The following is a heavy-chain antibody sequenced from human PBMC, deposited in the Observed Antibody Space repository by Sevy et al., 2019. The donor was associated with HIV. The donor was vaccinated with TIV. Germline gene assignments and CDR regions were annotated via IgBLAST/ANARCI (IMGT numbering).Heavy chain of an antibody. CDR2: ISAYNGNT. V-gene: IGHV1-18*04. J-gene: IGHJ4*02. Sequence: ASVKVSCKASGYTFTSYGISWVRQAPGQGLEWMGWISAYNGNTNYAQKLHGRVTMTTDTSTSTAYMELRSLRSDDTAVYYCARDILAVAGPRSLFDYWGQGTLVTVSS. CDR3: ARDILAVAGPRSLFDY. CDR1: GYTFTSYG. D-gene: IGHD6-19*01.